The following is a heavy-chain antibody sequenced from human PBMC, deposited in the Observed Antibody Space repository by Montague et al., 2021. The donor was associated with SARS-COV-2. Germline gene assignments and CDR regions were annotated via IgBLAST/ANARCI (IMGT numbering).Heavy chain of an antibody. CDR3: ARHASYDYSKDLYYYYYYGMDV. CDR1: GRSISSSSYY. D-gene: IGHD4-11*01. V-gene: IGHV4-39*01. CDR2: IYYSGST. Sequence: SDTLSLTRTLSGRSISSSSYYWGWIRQPPGKGPEWIGSIYYSGSTYYNPSLKSRVTISVDTSKNQFSLKLSSVTAADTAVYYCARHASYDYSKDLYYYYYYGMDVWGQGTTVTVSS. J-gene: IGHJ6*02.